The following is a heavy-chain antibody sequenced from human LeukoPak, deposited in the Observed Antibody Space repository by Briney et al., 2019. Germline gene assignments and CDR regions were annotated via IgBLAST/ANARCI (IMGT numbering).Heavy chain of an antibody. CDR1: GGSISSYY. V-gene: IGHV4-59*08. Sequence: PSETLSLTCTVSGGSISSYYWSWIRQPPGKGLEGIGYIYYSGSTNYNPSLKSRVTISVDTSKNQFSLKLNSVTAADTAVYYCARIGSGSTIWGYYYGMDVWGQGTTVTVSS. CDR3: ARIGSGSTIWGYYYGMDV. J-gene: IGHJ6*02. D-gene: IGHD3-10*01. CDR2: IYYSGST.